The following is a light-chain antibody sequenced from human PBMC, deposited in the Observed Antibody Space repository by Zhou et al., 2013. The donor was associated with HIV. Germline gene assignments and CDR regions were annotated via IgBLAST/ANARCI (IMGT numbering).Light chain of an antibody. Sequence: DIQMTQSPSSLSASVGDRVTITCQASQDISNYLNWYQQKPGKAPKLLIYAASSLQSGVPSRFSGSGSGTDFTLTISSLQPEDFATYYCQQSYSTSRGRWTFGQGTKVEIK. CDR3: QQSYSTSRGRWT. CDR2: AAS. J-gene: IGKJ1*01. V-gene: IGKV1-39*01. CDR1: QDISNY.